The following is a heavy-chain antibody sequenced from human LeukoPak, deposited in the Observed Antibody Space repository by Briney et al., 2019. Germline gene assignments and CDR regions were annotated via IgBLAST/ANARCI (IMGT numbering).Heavy chain of an antibody. CDR3: AKDLLRFGELLWRGGVDY. CDR1: GFTFSSYA. D-gene: IGHD3-10*01. V-gene: IGHV3-23*01. J-gene: IGHJ4*02. Sequence: PGGSLRLSCAASGFTFSSYAMSWVRQAPGKGLEWVSGISGSGGSTYYADSVKGRFTISRDNSKNTLYLQMNSLRAEDTAVHYCAKDLLRFGELLWRGGVDYWGQGTLVTVSS. CDR2: ISGSGGST.